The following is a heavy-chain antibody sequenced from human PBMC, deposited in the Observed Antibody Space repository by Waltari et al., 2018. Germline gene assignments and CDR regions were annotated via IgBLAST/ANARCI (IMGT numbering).Heavy chain of an antibody. CDR2: MNPNRGNT. Sequence: QVQLVQSGAEVKKPGASVKVSCKASGYTFTSYDINWVRQATGQGIEWMGWMNPNRGNTGYAQKCQGRVTSTRNTSRSTAYMELSSLRSEDTAVYYCARGTYSSSPDKFDYWGQGTLVTVSS. V-gene: IGHV1-8*01. CDR1: GYTFTSYD. J-gene: IGHJ4*02. CDR3: ARGTYSSSPDKFDY. D-gene: IGHD6-6*01.